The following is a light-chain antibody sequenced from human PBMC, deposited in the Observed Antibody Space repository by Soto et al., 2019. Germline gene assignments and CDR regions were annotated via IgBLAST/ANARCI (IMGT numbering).Light chain of an antibody. Sequence: QSVLPQPASVSGSPGQSITISCTGTSSDVGGYNYVSWYQQHPGKAPKLMIYDVSNRPSGVSNRFSGSKSANTASLTISGLQAEDEADYYCSSFTSSSTSQFGGGTKLTVL. CDR2: DVS. CDR3: SSFTSSSTSQ. J-gene: IGLJ2*01. CDR1: SSDVGGYNY. V-gene: IGLV2-14*01.